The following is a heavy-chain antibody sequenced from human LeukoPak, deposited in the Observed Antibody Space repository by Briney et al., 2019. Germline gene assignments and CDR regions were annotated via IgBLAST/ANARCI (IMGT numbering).Heavy chain of an antibody. CDR1: GGSVSSYY. CDR2: IYYSGST. CDR3: ARVSYEGAFDV. D-gene: IGHD3-16*01. J-gene: IGHJ3*01. V-gene: IGHV4-59*02. Sequence: SETLSLTCTVSGGSVSSYYWSWIRQPPGKGLEWIGYIYYSGSTNYNPSLKSRVTISVDTSKNQFSLKLSSVTAADTAVYYCARVSYEGAFDVWGQGTMVTVSS.